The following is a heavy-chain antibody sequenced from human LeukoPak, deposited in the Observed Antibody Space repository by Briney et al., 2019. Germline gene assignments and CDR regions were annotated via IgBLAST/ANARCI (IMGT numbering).Heavy chain of an antibody. CDR2: ISAYNGKT. D-gene: IGHD3-16*02. CDR1: GYTFTRYG. CDR3: ARDVITFGGVIVYFDY. V-gene: IGHV1-18*01. J-gene: IGHJ4*02. Sequence: SVKVSCKASGYTFTRYGISWVRQAPGQGLEWRGWISAYNGKTNYAQKLQGRVTMTTDTSTSTAYLELRSLRSDDTAVYYCARDVITFGGVIVYFDYWGQGTLVTVSS.